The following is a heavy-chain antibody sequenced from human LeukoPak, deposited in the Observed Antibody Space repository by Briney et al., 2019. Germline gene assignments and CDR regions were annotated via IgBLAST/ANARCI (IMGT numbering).Heavy chain of an antibody. CDR1: GFTFSRHS. CDR2: ISSSSSYI. Sequence: GGSLRLSCAASGFTFSRHSINWVRQAPGKGLEWVSSISSSSSYIYYADSVKGRFTISRDNAKNSLYLQMNSLRAEDTAVYYCARDSGNYLDAFDIWGQGTMVTVSS. D-gene: IGHD1-7*01. CDR3: ARDSGNYLDAFDI. J-gene: IGHJ3*02. V-gene: IGHV3-21*01.